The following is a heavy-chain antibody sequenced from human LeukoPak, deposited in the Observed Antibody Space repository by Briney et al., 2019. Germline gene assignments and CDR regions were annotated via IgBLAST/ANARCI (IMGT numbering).Heavy chain of an antibody. Sequence: ASVKVSCKASGYTFTSYGISWVRQAPGQGLEWMGWISAYNGNTNYAQKLQGRVTMTTDTSTSTAYMELRSLRSDDTAVYYCARVSAYPGGNSIRNTRFDPWGQGTLVTVSS. V-gene: IGHV1-18*01. D-gene: IGHD4-23*01. CDR2: ISAYNGNT. J-gene: IGHJ5*02. CDR3: ARVSAYPGGNSIRNTRFDP. CDR1: GYTFTSYG.